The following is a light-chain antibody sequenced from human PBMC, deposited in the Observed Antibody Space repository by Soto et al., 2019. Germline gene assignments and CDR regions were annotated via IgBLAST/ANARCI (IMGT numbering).Light chain of an antibody. Sequence: DLQMTQSPSSLSASVGDRVTITCRASQSISSYLNWYQQKPGKAPKLLIYAASSLQSGVPSRFSGSGSGTDFTLTISSLQPEDFAAYFCQHSYSTPLTFGPGTKVHIK. CDR3: QHSYSTPLT. J-gene: IGKJ3*01. CDR1: QSISSY. V-gene: IGKV1-39*01. CDR2: AAS.